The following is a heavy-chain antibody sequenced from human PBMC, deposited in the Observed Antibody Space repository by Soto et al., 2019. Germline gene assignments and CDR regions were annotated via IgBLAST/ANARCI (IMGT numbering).Heavy chain of an antibody. V-gene: IGHV3-48*01. CDR3: ARGSALFDY. Sequence: EVQLVESGGGLVQPGGSLRLSCAASGFTFSSYSMNWVRQAPGKGLEWVSYISSSSSTIYYADSVKGRFTISRDNAKNSLYLQINSLRAEDTAVYYCARGSALFDYWGQGTLVTVSS. CDR2: ISSSSSTI. CDR1: GFTFSSYS. J-gene: IGHJ4*02.